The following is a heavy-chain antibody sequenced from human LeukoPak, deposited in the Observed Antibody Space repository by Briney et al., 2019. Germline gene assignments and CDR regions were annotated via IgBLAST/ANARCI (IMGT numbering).Heavy chain of an antibody. V-gene: IGHV1-2*02. Sequence: ASVTVSCKASGYTFTAYYMHWVRQAPGQGLEWMGWINPNYGGTNYAQKFQGRVTMTRDTSISTAYMELSRLRSDDTAVYYCASTGQQLVDGDWFDPWGQGTLVTVSS. CDR1: GYTFTAYY. J-gene: IGHJ5*02. CDR3: ASTGQQLVDGDWFDP. D-gene: IGHD6-13*01. CDR2: INPNYGGT.